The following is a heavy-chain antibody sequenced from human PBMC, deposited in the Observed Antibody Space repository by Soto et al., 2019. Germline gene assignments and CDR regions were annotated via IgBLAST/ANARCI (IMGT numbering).Heavy chain of an antibody. V-gene: IGHV3-15*01. CDR3: TTDYRPIAEAVSYYYGMDV. CDR1: GFTFSNAW. D-gene: IGHD6-13*01. CDR2: IKSKTDGGTT. Sequence: XGSLSLSCAACGFTFSNAWMSWVRQAPGKGLEWVGRIKSKTDGGTTDYAAPVKGRFTISRDDSKNTLYLQMNSLKTEDTAVYYCTTDYRPIAEAVSYYYGMDVWGQGTTVTVSS. J-gene: IGHJ6*02.